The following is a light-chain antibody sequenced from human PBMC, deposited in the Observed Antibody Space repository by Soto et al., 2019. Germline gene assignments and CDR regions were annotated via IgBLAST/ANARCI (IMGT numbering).Light chain of an antibody. CDR1: RSDVGGYNY. CDR3: SSYTSSSTPV. CDR2: DVS. V-gene: IGLV2-14*01. Sequence: QSALTQPASVSGSPGQSITISCAGTRSDVGGYNYVSWYQQHPGKAPKLMIYDVSNRPSGVSNRFSGSKSGNTASLTISGLQAEDEADYYCSSYTSSSTPVFGTGTKLTVL. J-gene: IGLJ1*01.